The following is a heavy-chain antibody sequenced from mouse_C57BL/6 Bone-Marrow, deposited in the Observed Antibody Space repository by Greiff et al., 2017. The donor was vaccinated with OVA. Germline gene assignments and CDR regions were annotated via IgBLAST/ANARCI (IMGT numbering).Heavy chain of an antibody. D-gene: IGHD2-4*01. J-gene: IGHJ3*01. CDR3: ARGEIYDYDAWFAY. V-gene: IGHV1-81*01. CDR1: GYTFTSYG. CDR2: IYPRSGNT. Sequence: QVQLQQSGAELARPGASVKLSCKASGYTFTSYGISWVKQRTGQGLEWIGEIYPRSGNTYYNEKFKGKATLTADKSSSTAYMELRSLTSEDSAVYFCARGEIYDYDAWFAYWGQGTLVTVSA.